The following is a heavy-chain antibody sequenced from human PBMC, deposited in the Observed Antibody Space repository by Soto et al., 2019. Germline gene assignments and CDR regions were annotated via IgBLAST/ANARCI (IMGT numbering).Heavy chain of an antibody. CDR3: AREHYGSGSYFDY. D-gene: IGHD3-10*01. CDR1: GGSISSGGYS. CDR2: IYQSGST. Sequence: SETLSLTCAVSGGSISSGGYSWNWIRQPPGKGPEWIGYIYQSGSTYYNPSLKSRVTISVDTSKNQFSLRLTSVTAADTAVYYCAREHYGSGSYFDYWGQGTLVTVSS. V-gene: IGHV4-30-2*01. J-gene: IGHJ4*02.